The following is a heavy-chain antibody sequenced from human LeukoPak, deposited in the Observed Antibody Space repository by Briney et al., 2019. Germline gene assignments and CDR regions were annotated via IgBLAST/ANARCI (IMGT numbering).Heavy chain of an antibody. CDR3: ARGNYYDSSPALDY. D-gene: IGHD3-22*01. CDR1: GYIFTNFG. J-gene: IGHJ4*02. CDR2: MNPNSGNT. V-gene: IGHV1-8*02. Sequence: ASVKVCCKASGYIFTNFGTSWVRQATGQGLEWMGWMNPNSGNTGYAQKFQGRVTMTRNTSISTAYMELSSLRSEDTAVYYCARGNYYDSSPALDYWGQGTLVTVSS.